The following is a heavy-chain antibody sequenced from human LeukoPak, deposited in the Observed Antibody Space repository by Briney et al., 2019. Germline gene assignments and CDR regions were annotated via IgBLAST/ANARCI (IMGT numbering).Heavy chain of an antibody. Sequence: PGGSLRLSCAASGFTFSTYAMSWVRQAPGNGLEWVSAISGSGGGTYYADSVKGRFTISRDNFKNTLSLQMNSLRAEDTAVFYCARSIYASGSYYAFDIWGQGTMVTVSS. J-gene: IGHJ3*02. D-gene: IGHD3-10*01. CDR2: ISGSGGGT. CDR3: ARSIYASGSYYAFDI. CDR1: GFTFSTYA. V-gene: IGHV3-23*01.